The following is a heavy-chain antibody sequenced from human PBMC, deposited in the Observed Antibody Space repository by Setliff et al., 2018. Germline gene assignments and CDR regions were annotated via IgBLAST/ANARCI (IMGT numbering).Heavy chain of an antibody. D-gene: IGHD1-7*01. CDR2: TDWNDDK. J-gene: IGHJ4*02. CDR3: AYSTFNWNYVPRFDY. Sequence: SGPTLVNPTETLTLTCTFSGLSISTGGMCVNWIRQSPGKALEWLARTDWNDDKYYTTSLKTRLTISKDTSTNQVVLTMTNMDPVDTATYYCAYSTFNWNYVPRFDYWGQGTLVTVSS. CDR1: GLSISTGGMC. V-gene: IGHV2-70*11.